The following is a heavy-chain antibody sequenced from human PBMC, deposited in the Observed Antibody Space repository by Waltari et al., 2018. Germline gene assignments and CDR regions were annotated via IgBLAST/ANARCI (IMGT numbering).Heavy chain of an antibody. CDR1: GFTFSSYW. CDR2: IKQDGSEK. J-gene: IGHJ6*02. V-gene: IGHV3-7*01. CDR3: ARTSSWYLNKYYYYGMDV. D-gene: IGHD6-13*01. Sequence: EVQLVESGGGLVQPGGSLRLSCAASGFTFSSYWMSWVRQAPGKGLEWVANIKQDGSEKYYVDSVKGRFTISRDNAKNSLYLQMNSLRAEDTAVYYCARTSSWYLNKYYYYGMDVWGQGTTVTVSS.